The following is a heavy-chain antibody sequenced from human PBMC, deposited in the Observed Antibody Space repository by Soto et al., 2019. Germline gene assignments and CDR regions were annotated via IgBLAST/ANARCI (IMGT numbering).Heavy chain of an antibody. CDR1: GGSMSSYY. D-gene: IGHD3-10*01. J-gene: IGHJ5*02. CDR2: IYYSGST. V-gene: IGHV4-59*01. CDR3: ARYGSGSSVWFDP. Sequence: SETLSLTCTVSGGSMSSYYWSWIRQPPGKGLEWVGYIYYSGSTIYNPSLKSRVTISVDTSKNQFSLKLSSVTAADTAVYYCARYGSGSSVWFDPWGQGTLVTVSS.